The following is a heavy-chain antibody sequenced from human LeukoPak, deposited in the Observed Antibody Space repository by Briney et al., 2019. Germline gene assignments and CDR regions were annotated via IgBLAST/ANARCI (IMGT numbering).Heavy chain of an antibody. V-gene: IGHV4-59*08. D-gene: IGHD6-19*01. CDR3: ARHKTGSGGWHLFDF. CDR1: GGSISSYY. CDR2: IYYTGRT. J-gene: IGHJ4*02. Sequence: PSETLSLTCTVSGGSISSYYWSWIRQPPGKGLDWIGYIYYTGRTNYNPSLKSRLTISVDTSKNQFSLRLTSVTAADTAIYYCARHKTGSGGWHLFDFWGQGTLVTVSS.